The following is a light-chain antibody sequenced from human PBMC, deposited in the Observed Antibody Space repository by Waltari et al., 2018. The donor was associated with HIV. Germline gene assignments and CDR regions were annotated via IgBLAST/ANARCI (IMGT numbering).Light chain of an antibody. CDR1: NSNLRAPSD. CDR2: GDS. CDR3: QSYDIRLSGLWV. V-gene: IGLV1-40*01. Sequence: SVLTQPTSVSGAPGQGVTITCPGNNSNLRAPSDVHCSRQSPGTAPKLVIYGDSIRPSGVPDRFSGSRSGASVSLDITGLRAEDEGDYYCQSYDIRLSGLWVFGGGTKLTVL. J-gene: IGLJ3*02.